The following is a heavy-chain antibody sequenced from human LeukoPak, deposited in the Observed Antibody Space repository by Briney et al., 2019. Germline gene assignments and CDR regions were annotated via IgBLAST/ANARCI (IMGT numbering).Heavy chain of an antibody. V-gene: IGHV3-9*01. J-gene: IGHJ4*02. Sequence: GGSLRLSCAASGFTFDDYAMHWVRQAPGKGLEWVSGISWNSGSIGYADSVKGRFTISRGNAKNSLYLQMNSLRAEDTAVYYCARADEYSSSSEVYWGQGILVTVSS. D-gene: IGHD6-6*01. CDR2: ISWNSGSI. CDR1: GFTFDDYA. CDR3: ARADEYSSSSEVY.